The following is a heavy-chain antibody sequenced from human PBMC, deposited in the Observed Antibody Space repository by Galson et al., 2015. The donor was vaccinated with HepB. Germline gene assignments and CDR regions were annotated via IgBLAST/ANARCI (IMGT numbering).Heavy chain of an antibody. CDR2: IYSGGST. CDR1: GFTVSSNY. D-gene: IGHD3-10*01. Sequence: SLRLSCAASGFTVSSNYMSWVRQAPGKGLEWVSVIYSGGSTYYADSVKGRFTISRDNSKNTLYLQMNSLRAEDTAVYYCAREGYYGSGSYPGGYFDYWGQGTLVTVSS. J-gene: IGHJ4*02. V-gene: IGHV3-66*01. CDR3: AREGYYGSGSYPGGYFDY.